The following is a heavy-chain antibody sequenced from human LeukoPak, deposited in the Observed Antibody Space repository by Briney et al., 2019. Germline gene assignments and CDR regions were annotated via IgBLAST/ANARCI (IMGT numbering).Heavy chain of an antibody. Sequence: PGRSLRLSSAPSRITLSTYGMSWVRQAPGKGLEWVSRISSRGSSANYADSVKGRFTISRDNSKNTLYLQMNSLRAEDTAVYYCANDAYSTSWYGNYWGQGTLVTVSS. J-gene: IGHJ4*02. D-gene: IGHD6-13*01. CDR2: ISSRGSSA. V-gene: IGHV3-23*01. CDR1: RITLSTYG. CDR3: ANDAYSTSWYGNY.